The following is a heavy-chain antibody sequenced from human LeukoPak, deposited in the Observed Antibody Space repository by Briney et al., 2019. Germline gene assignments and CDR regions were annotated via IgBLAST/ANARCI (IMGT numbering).Heavy chain of an antibody. V-gene: IGHV4-34*01. Sequence: SETLSLTCAVYGGSFSGYYWSRIRQPPGKGLEWIGEINHSGSTNYNPSLKSRVTISVDTSKNQFSLKLSSVTAADTAVYYCARGRDFWSGYYTGIGKTNFDYWGQGTLVTVSS. J-gene: IGHJ4*02. CDR3: ARGRDFWSGYYTGIGKTNFDY. CDR1: GGSFSGYY. CDR2: INHSGST. D-gene: IGHD3-3*01.